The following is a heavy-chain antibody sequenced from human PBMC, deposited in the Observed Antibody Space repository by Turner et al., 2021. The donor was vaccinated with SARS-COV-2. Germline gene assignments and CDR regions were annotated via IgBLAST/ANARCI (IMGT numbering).Heavy chain of an antibody. D-gene: IGHD1-26*01. Sequence: QVQLQQWGAGLLQTSETLSLTCDVHGGSFSGLYWTWIRQSPGKGLEWIGEINDRRSTTYNPSLESRLTISVDTAKNQFSLKFTSVTAADTAVYYCARAKGPSLYMSYYNPTFFDPWGQGILVTVSS. CDR2: INDRRST. J-gene: IGHJ5*02. CDR3: ARAKGPSLYMSYYNPTFFDP. CDR1: GGSFSGLY. V-gene: IGHV4-34*01.